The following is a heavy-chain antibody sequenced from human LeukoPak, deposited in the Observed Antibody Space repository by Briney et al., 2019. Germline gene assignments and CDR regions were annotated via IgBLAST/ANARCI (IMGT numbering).Heavy chain of an antibody. D-gene: IGHD1-26*01. CDR3: ARQPSGTPGDY. Sequence: PSETLSLTCTVSGGSMSSINYWAWIRQPPGMGLEWVGYIYNGGRTSYNPSLKSRVTMSVDTSKNQFSLNLTSVTAADTAMYYCARQPSGTPGDYWGQGSLVTVSS. CDR1: GGSMSSINY. J-gene: IGHJ4*02. V-gene: IGHV4-39*01. CDR2: IYNGGRT.